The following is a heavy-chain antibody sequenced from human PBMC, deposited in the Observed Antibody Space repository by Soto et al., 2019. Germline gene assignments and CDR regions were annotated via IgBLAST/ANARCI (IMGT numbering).Heavy chain of an antibody. Sequence: SETLSLTXSVSGGSMNYYYWSWIRQPPGKGLEWIGYIYHSGTAEYNPSLKSRVTLSVDTSKSQFSLKMSSVTTADTAVYYCARDRAIISAPTKEYVFEIWGQGTMVTVSS. V-gene: IGHV4-59*01. D-gene: IGHD5-12*01. CDR3: ARDRAIISAPTKEYVFEI. J-gene: IGHJ3*02. CDR2: IYHSGTA. CDR1: GGSMNYYY.